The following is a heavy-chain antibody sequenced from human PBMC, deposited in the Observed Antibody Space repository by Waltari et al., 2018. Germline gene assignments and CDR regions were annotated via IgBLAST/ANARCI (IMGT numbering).Heavy chain of an antibody. CDR3: AKDKAAIVYWFDP. CDR2: ISGSGDAT. J-gene: IGHJ5*02. D-gene: IGHD2-2*01. V-gene: IGHV3-23*01. Sequence: EVQLLESGGGLVQPGGSLRLSCAASGFTFSSYAMSWVRQAPGKGLEWVSAISGSGDATYYADSVKGRFTMSRDNSNNRLYLQMNSLRAEDTAIYYCAKDKAAIVYWFDPWGQGTLVTVSS. CDR1: GFTFSSYA.